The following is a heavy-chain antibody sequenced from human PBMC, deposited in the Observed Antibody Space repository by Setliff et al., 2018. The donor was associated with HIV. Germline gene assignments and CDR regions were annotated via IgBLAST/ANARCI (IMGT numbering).Heavy chain of an antibody. D-gene: IGHD1-26*01. CDR1: GYTFTGYY. CDR2: INPNSGYT. Sequence: GASVKVSCKASGYTFTGYYMHWVRQAPGQGLEWMGWINPNSGYTGYAQKFQGRVTISRNTSISTAYMELSSLRSEDTAVYYCARGRMTWELPWAFDIWGQGTMVTVSS. J-gene: IGHJ3*02. CDR3: ARGRMTWELPWAFDI. V-gene: IGHV1-8*03.